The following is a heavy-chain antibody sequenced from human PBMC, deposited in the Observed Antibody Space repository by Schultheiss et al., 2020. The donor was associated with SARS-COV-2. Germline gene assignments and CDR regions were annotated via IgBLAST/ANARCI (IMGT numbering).Heavy chain of an antibody. CDR3: ARDLRGLDGYQLLFIAEYGMDV. CDR2: ISSSSSYI. CDR1: GFTFSSYS. Sequence: GGSLRLSCAASGFTFSSYSMNWVRQAPGKGLEWVSSISSSSSYIYYADSVKGRFTISRDNAKNSLYLQMNSLRAEDTAVYYCARDLRGLDGYQLLFIAEYGMDVWGQGTTVTVSS. V-gene: IGHV3-21*01. D-gene: IGHD2-2*01. J-gene: IGHJ6*02.